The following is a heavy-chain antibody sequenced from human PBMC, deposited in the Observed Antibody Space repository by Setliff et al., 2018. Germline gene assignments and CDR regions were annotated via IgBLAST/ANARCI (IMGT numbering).Heavy chain of an antibody. V-gene: IGHV3-48*01. D-gene: IGHD5-18*01. CDR2: ISSSGGTI. Sequence: GESLKISCVASGFSVSNYGMNWVRQAPGKGLEWLSYISSSGGTIHYADSVKGRLTISKDTAENSVFLQMNSLRGEDTALYYCAGGYSFGYGVYWGQGVLVTVSS. CDR1: GFSVSNYG. CDR3: AGGYSFGYGVY. J-gene: IGHJ4*02.